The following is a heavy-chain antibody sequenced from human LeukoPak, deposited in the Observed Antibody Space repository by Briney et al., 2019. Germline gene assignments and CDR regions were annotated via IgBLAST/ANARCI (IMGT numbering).Heavy chain of an antibody. Sequence: GGSLRLSCAASGFTFSSYAMSWVRQAPGKGLEWVSSISGSGYSTSYADSVKGRFTISRDNSKNTLYLEMNSLRAEDTAVYYCLRSAGEDYWGQGTLVTVSS. J-gene: IGHJ4*02. CDR3: LRSAGEDY. D-gene: IGHD7-27*01. CDR1: GFTFSSYA. V-gene: IGHV3-23*01. CDR2: ISGSGYST.